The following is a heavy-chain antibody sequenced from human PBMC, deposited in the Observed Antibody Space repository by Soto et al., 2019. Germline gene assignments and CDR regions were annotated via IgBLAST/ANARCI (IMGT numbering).Heavy chain of an antibody. V-gene: IGHV4-31*03. CDR2: IYYSGSA. CDR3: ARGVLANWGPENWFDP. D-gene: IGHD7-27*01. Sequence: QVQLQESGPGLVKPSQTLSLTCSVSGASISRGAYYWSWIRQHPGKDLEWIGNIYYSGSAYYNPSLKSRVAISVDTSQNQFSLRLSSVTAADTAVYYCARGVLANWGPENWFDPWGQGTLVTVSS. J-gene: IGHJ5*02. CDR1: GASISRGAYY.